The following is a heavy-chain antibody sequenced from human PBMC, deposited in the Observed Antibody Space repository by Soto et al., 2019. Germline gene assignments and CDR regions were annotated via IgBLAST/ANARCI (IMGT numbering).Heavy chain of an antibody. CDR1: GTSISSTYW. D-gene: IGHD3-22*01. V-gene: IGHV4-4*02. CDR2: IHHTGGT. Sequence: PSETLSLTCFVSGTSISSTYWWTWVRQSPGKGLEWIGEIHHTGGTNYNPALKTRLTISVDKANNQFSLRLTSVTAADTAVYYCARLGAYYQSLDPWGPGTLVTVSS. J-gene: IGHJ5*02. CDR3: ARLGAYYQSLDP.